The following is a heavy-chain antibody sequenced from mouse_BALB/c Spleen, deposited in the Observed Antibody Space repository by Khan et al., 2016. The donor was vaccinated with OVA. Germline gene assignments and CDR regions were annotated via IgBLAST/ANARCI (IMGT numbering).Heavy chain of an antibody. J-gene: IGHJ3*01. CDR2: VDPFSGGT. CDR3: TRHGYVSWFTY. V-gene: IGHV1S135*01. CDR1: GYSFTTYY. D-gene: IGHD2-2*01. Sequence: VQLQQSGPELMKPGASVKLSCKASGYSFTTYYLHWVMQSHGESLEWIGYVDPFSGGTTYNQKFKGKATLTVDKSSSTAYMHLSNLTSEDSAVYYCTRHGYVSWFTYWGQGTLVTVSA.